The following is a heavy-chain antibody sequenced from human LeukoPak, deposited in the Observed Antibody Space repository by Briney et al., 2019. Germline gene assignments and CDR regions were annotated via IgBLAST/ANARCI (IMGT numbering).Heavy chain of an antibody. CDR3: ARDGPAAIPYYYYMDV. CDR2: INPNSGGT. J-gene: IGHJ6*03. D-gene: IGHD2-2*01. Sequence: ASVKVSCKASGYTFTGYYMHWVRQAPGQGLEWMGWINPNSGGTNYAQKFQGRVTMTRDTSISIAYMELSRLRSDDTAVYYCARDGPAAIPYYYYMDVWGKGTTVTVSS. V-gene: IGHV1-2*02. CDR1: GYTFTGYY.